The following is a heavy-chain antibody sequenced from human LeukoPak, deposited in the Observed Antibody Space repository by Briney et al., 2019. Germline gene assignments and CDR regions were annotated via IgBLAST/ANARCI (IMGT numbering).Heavy chain of an antibody. CDR1: GFTFSSYS. D-gene: IGHD1-26*01. V-gene: IGHV4-38-2*02. CDR2: IYHSGST. CDR3: ARDGSYSAFDI. J-gene: IGHJ3*02. Sequence: PGGSLRLSCAASGFTFSSYSMNWVRQAPGKGLEWIGSIYHSGSTYYNPSLKSRVTISVDTSKNQSSLKLSSVTAADTAVYYCARDGSYSAFDIWGQGTMVTVSS.